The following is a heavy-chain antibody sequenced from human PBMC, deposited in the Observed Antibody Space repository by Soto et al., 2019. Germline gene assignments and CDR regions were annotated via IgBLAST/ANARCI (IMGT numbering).Heavy chain of an antibody. CDR1: GFTFSDYY. CDR2: ISSSGSTI. CDR3: ARVGCSSTSCDPDYYYYGMDV. V-gene: IGHV3-11*01. J-gene: IGHJ6*02. Sequence: GGSLRLSCAASGFTFSDYYMSWIRQAPGNGLEWVSYISSSGSTIYYADSVKGRFTISRDNAKNSLYLQMNSLRAEDTAVYYCARVGCSSTSCDPDYYYYGMDVWGQGTTVTVSS. D-gene: IGHD2-2*01.